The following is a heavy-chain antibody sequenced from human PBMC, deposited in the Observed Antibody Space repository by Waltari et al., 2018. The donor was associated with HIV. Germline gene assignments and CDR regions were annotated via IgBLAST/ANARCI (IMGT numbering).Heavy chain of an antibody. V-gene: IGHV3-30*02. CDR2: SRYDGSNK. Sequence: QVQLVESGGGVVQPGGSLRLSCAASGFTFSSYGMHWVRQDQGKGVDWGAFSRYDGSNKYYADSVKGRFTNSRDNSKNTLYLQMNSLRAEDTAVYYCAKDPDSSGDYYVGWFDPWGQGTLVTVSS. D-gene: IGHD3-22*01. CDR3: AKDPDSSGDYYVGWFDP. J-gene: IGHJ5*02. CDR1: GFTFSSYG.